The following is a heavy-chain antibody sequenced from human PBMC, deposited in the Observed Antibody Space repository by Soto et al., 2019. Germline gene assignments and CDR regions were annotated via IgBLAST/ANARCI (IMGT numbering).Heavy chain of an antibody. V-gene: IGHV3-30-3*01. J-gene: IGHJ6*02. CDR1: GFTFSSYA. Sequence: PGGSLRLSCAASGFTFSSYAMHWVRQAPGKGLEWVAVISYDGSNKYYADSVKGRFTISRDNSKNTLYLQMNSLRAEDTAVYYCARESLDYYDSSGYYYYYGMDVWGQGTTVTVSS. CDR3: ARESLDYYDSSGYYYYYGMDV. D-gene: IGHD3-22*01. CDR2: ISYDGSNK.